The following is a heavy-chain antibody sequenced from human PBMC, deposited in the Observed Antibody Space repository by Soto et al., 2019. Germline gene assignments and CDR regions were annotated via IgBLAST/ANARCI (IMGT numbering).Heavy chain of an antibody. CDR2: INHSGST. J-gene: IGHJ6*03. CDR3: ARGSLYSSSSRRGYYYYYMDV. Sequence: SETLSLTCAVYGGSFSGYYWSWIRQPPGKGLEWIGEINHSGSTNYNPSLKSRVTISVDTSKNQFSLKLGSVTAADTAVYYCARGSLYSSSSRRGYYYYYMDVWGKGTTVTVSS. D-gene: IGHD6-6*01. V-gene: IGHV4-34*01. CDR1: GGSFSGYY.